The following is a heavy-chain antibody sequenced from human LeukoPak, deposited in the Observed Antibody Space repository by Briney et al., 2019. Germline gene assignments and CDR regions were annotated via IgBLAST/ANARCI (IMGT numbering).Heavy chain of an antibody. CDR2: ISSSSSTI. D-gene: IGHD1-7*01. Sequence: PGGSLRLSCAASGFTFSSYSMNWVRQAPGKGLEWVSYISSSSSTIYYADSVKGRFTISRDNAKNSLYLQMNSLRAEDTAVYYCARPGTWDAFDIWGQGTMVTVSS. V-gene: IGHV3-48*01. CDR3: ARPGTWDAFDI. J-gene: IGHJ3*02. CDR1: GFTFSSYS.